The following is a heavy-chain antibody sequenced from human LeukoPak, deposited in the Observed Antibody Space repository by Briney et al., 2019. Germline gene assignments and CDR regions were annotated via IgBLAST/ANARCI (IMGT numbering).Heavy chain of an antibody. D-gene: IGHD1-1*01. CDR3: SRIPKLAPTGDFDY. CDR1: GYTFTDFS. CDR2: IDPANGAT. V-gene: IGHV1-2*02. J-gene: IGHJ4*02. Sequence: ASVNVSCKPSGYTFTDFSIHWVRQAPGQGLEWMGYIDPANGATRYAQKLQGRVTITRDTSSTTAYMDLRSLRSDDTAVYYCSRIPKLAPTGDFDYWGQGTLVTVSS.